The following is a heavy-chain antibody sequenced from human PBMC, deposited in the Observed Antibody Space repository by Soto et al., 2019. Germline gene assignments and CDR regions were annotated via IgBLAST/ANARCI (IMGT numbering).Heavy chain of an antibody. CDR3: ARELTSRALDY. CDR2: MNANSGNT. D-gene: IGHD3-16*01. CDR1: GYTFTSYD. V-gene: IGHV1-8*01. Sequence: QVQLVQSGAEVKKPGASVKVSCKASGYTFTSYDINWVRQATAQGLEWMGWMNANSGNTGYAQKFQARVTMTRNTSISTAYMELSSLRSEDTAVYFCARELTSRALDYWGQGTRVTVSS. J-gene: IGHJ4*02.